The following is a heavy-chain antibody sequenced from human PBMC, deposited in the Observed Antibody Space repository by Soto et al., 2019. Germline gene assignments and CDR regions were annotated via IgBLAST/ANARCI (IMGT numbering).Heavy chain of an antibody. V-gene: IGHV1-2*02. CDR3: ARGGGVGVAGSAAFDM. D-gene: IGHD3-3*01. Sequence: QLHLVQSGAVVKKPGASVTVSCSASGYPVTAYYMHWVRQAPGRGLEWMGGINPATGAAKYTQTFQGRVTKTRDTSTSTVFMELSGLTSEDTAVFSFARGGGVGVAGSAAFDMWGQGTLVTVSS. CDR1: GYPVTAYY. CDR2: INPATGAA. J-gene: IGHJ3*02.